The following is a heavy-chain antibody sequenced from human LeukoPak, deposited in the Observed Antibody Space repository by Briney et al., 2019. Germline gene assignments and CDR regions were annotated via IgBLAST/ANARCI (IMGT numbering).Heavy chain of an antibody. CDR2: ISPSGTT. J-gene: IGHJ4*02. CDR1: GGYTGSHY. V-gene: IGHV4-4*07. Sequence: SETLSLTCTVSGGYTGSHYWSWIRQPAGKGLEWIGRISPSGTTHYNPSLGSRVTMSVDTSKNQFSLTLSSVTAADTAVYYCARATTVATYYPFHYWGRGTLVTVSS. CDR3: ARATTVATYYPFHY. D-gene: IGHD4-17*01.